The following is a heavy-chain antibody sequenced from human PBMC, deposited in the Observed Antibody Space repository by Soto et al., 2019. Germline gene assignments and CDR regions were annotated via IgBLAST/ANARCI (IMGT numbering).Heavy chain of an antibody. CDR3: ARGYAPGGVYYYYYGMDV. J-gene: IGHJ6*02. V-gene: IGHV1-69*13. CDR1: GGTFSSYA. CDR2: IIPIFGTA. Sequence: ASVKVSCKASGGTFSSYAISWVRQAPGQGLEWMGGIIPIFGTANYAQKFQGRVTITADESTSTAYMELSSLRSEDTAVYYCARGYAPGGVYYYYYGMDVWGQGTRSPSP. D-gene: IGHD2-2*01.